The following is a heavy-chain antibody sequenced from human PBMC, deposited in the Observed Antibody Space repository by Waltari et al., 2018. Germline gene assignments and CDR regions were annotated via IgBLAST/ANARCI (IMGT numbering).Heavy chain of an antibody. J-gene: IGHJ4*02. CDR1: GGSFSGYY. V-gene: IGHV4-34*01. Sequence: QVQLQQWGAGLLKPSETLSLTCAVYGGSFSGYYWSWIRQPPGKGLEWIGEINHSGSTNYNPALKRRVTISVDTSKNQFSLKLSSVTAADTAVYYCARGGWVYGGNSLDYWGQGTLVTVSS. CDR3: ARGGWVYGGNSLDY. CDR2: INHSGST. D-gene: IGHD2-21*02.